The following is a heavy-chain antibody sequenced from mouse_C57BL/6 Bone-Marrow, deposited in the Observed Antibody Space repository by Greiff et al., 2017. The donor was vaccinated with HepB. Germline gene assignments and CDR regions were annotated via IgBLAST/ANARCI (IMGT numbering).Heavy chain of an antibody. V-gene: IGHV3-6*01. CDR2: ISYDGSN. J-gene: IGHJ2*01. Sequence: EVKVEESGPGLVKPSQSLSLSCSATGYSITSGYFWYWLRQYPGNILELMGYISYDGSNNYNPTLKNRISITRDTSKNQFFLELNSVTTEDTATYYCAREGDYYSNYGDYWGQGTTLTVSS. CDR1: GYSITSGYF. CDR3: AREGDYYSNYGDY. D-gene: IGHD2-5*01.